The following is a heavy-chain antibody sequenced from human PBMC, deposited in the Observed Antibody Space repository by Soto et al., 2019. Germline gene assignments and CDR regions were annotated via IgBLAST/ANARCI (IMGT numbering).Heavy chain of an antibody. J-gene: IGHJ6*02. CDR2: IIPIFGTA. CDR3: AARDRVRGYSYGNPPIYGMDV. CDR1: GGTFSSYA. Sequence: ASVKVSCKASGGTFSSYAISWVRQAPGQGLEWMGGIIPIFGTANYAQKFQGRVTITADESTSTAYMELSSLRSEDTAVYYCAARDRVRGYSYGNPPIYGMDVWGQGTTVTVSS. V-gene: IGHV1-69*13. D-gene: IGHD5-18*01.